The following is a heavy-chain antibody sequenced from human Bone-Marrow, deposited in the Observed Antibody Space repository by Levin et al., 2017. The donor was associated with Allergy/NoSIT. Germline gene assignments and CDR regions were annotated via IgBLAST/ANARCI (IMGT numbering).Heavy chain of an antibody. CDR2: IWYDGSNK. J-gene: IGHJ4*02. D-gene: IGHD2-2*03. Sequence: KGLEWVAVIWYDGSNKYYADSVKGRFTISRDNYKNTLYLQMNSLRADDTGVYYCARIRSGYCSSSTCHYYFEYWGQGTLVTVSS. CDR3: ARIRSGYCSSSTCHYYFEY. V-gene: IGHV3-33*01.